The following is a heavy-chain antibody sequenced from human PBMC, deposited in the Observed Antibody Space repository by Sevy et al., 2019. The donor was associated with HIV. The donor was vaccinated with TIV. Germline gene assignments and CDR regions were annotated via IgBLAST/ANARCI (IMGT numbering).Heavy chain of an antibody. CDR3: ARDQHDYGGNLRTGWFDP. D-gene: IGHD4-17*01. V-gene: IGHV3-30-3*01. J-gene: IGHJ5*02. CDR1: GFTFSSYA. CDR2: ISYDGSNK. Sequence: GGSLRLPCAASGFTFSSYAMHWVRQAPGKGLEWVAVISYDGSNKYYADSVKGRFTISRDNSKNTRYLQMNSLRAEDTAVYYCARDQHDYGGNLRTGWFDPWGQGTLVTVSS.